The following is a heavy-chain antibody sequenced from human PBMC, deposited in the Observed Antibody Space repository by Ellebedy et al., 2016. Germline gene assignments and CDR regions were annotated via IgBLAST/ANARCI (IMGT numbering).Heavy chain of an antibody. V-gene: IGHV3-66*01. CDR1: GFTVSSNY. CDR3: AKGYYASGTYRHGMDV. J-gene: IGHJ6*02. CDR2: IYSGGST. D-gene: IGHD3-10*01. Sequence: GGSLRLSXAASGFTVSSNYMSWVRQAPGKGLEWVSVIYSGGSTYYADSVKGRFTISRDNSKNTLYLQMNSLRAEDTAVYFCAKGYYASGTYRHGMDVWGQGTTVTVSS.